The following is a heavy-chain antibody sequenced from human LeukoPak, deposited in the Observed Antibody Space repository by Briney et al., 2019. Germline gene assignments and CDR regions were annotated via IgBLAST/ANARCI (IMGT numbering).Heavy chain of an antibody. Sequence: PGGSLRLSCAASSITFTKAWMNWVRQAPGKGLEWVARIVSETVGGRTDYAASVKGRFTISRDDSKSTLFLQMSSLKIEDIAVYYCATSITTPGAFDIWGQGVLVTVSS. J-gene: IGHJ4*02. D-gene: IGHD1-1*01. CDR3: ATSITTPGAFDI. CDR1: SITFTKAW. V-gene: IGHV3-15*07. CDR2: IVSETVGGRT.